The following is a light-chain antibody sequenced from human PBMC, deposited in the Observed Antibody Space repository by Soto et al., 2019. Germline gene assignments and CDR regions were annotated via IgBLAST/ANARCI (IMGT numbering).Light chain of an antibody. V-gene: IGKV3-15*01. CDR3: QQYNNWPLT. CDR1: QSVSSN. CDR2: LTS. Sequence: EIVMTQSPATLSLSPGERATLSCRASQSVSSNVAWYQQIPGQTPRLLIYLTSTRATGIPARFSGSGSGTEFTLTISSLQSEDFAVYYCQQYNNWPLTFGGGTKVDIK. J-gene: IGKJ4*01.